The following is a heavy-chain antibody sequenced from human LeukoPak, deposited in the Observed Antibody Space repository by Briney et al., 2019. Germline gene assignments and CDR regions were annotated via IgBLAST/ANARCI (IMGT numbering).Heavy chain of an antibody. Sequence: SEPLSLTCTVSGGSISSSSYYWGWIRQPPGKGLEWIGSIYYSGSTYYNPSLKSRVTISVDTSKNQFSLKLSSVTAADTAVYYCAGCSSPSCYYLGYYGMDVWGQGTTVTVSS. CDR1: GGSISSSSYY. V-gene: IGHV4-39*01. CDR2: IYYSGST. J-gene: IGHJ6*02. D-gene: IGHD2-2*01. CDR3: AGCSSPSCYYLGYYGMDV.